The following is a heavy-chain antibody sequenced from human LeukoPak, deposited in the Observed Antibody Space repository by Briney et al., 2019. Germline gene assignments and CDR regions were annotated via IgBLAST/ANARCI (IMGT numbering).Heavy chain of an antibody. D-gene: IGHD4-17*01. CDR2: INPGGGTT. CDR3: ARDSYDDYYFDY. V-gene: IGHV1-46*01. Sequence: ASVKVSCKTSGYTFTRDYVHWGRQAPGQGLEWMAIINPGGGTTSYAQKFQGRVTITRDTSTSTVYMELSSLRSEDTAVYYCARDSYDDYYFDYWGQGTLVTVSS. J-gene: IGHJ4*02. CDR1: GYTFTRDY.